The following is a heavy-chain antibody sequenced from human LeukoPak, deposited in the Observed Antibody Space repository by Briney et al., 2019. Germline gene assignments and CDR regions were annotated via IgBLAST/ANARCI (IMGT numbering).Heavy chain of an antibody. CDR3: AADQRYAFDY. Sequence: PGGSLRLSCATSGFSFTDYPMNWVRQAPGKGMEGISNIRTTAEGAKYAYYADSVKGRVTISRDDGKNTLYLHMNSLRDDDTAVYYCAADQRYAFDYWGQGILVTVSS. J-gene: IGHJ4*02. V-gene: IGHV3-48*02. CDR1: GFSFTDYP. D-gene: IGHD3-9*01. CDR2: IRTTAEGAKYA.